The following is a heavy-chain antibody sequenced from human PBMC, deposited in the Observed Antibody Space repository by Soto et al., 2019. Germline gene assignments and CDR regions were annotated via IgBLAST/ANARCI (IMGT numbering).Heavy chain of an antibody. V-gene: IGHV3-53*04. CDR2: IYSGGST. CDR1: GFTVSSNY. Sequence: GGSLRLSCAASGFTVSSNYMSWVRQAPGKGLEWVSVIYSGGSTYYADSVKGRFTISRHNSKNTLYLQMNSLRAEDTAVYYCATYPPGGYYYYYMDVWGKGTTVTVSS. D-gene: IGHD1-26*01. J-gene: IGHJ6*03. CDR3: ATYPPGGYYYYYMDV.